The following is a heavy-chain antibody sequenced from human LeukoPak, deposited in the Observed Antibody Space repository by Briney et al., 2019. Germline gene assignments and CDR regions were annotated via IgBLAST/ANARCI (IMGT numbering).Heavy chain of an antibody. CDR2: ISSYGSTK. D-gene: IGHD3-10*01. J-gene: IGHJ1*01. CDR1: KFTFNNYA. V-gene: IGHV3-30*04. Sequence: GGSLRLSCAASKFTFNNYAVHWVRKAPGKGLEWVSIISSYGSTKYYAESVKGRFTISRDTSTLYLQMNSLRVEDTAVYYCAKDLMRDRWFGESWGQGTLVTVSS. CDR3: AKDLMRDRWFGES.